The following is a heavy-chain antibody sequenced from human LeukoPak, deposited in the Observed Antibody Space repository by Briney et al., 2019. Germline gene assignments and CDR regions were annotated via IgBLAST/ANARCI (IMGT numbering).Heavy chain of an antibody. CDR1: DDSITIYY. J-gene: IGHJ6*03. V-gene: IGHV4-59*01. CDR3: ARVPSPIAAAGTFTYYYYMDV. D-gene: IGHD6-13*01. CDR2: IDHTGIT. Sequence: SETLSLTCTVSDDSITIYYWTWIRQPPGKGLEWIGYIDHTGITNYNPSLNSRVTISRDTSKNHFSLELSSATAADTAVYYCARVPSPIAAAGTFTYYYYMDVWGKGTTVTISS.